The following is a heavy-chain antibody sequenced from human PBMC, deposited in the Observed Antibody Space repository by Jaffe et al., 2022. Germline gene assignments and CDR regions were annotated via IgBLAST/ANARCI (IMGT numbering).Heavy chain of an antibody. CDR2: IIPILGIA. Sequence: QVQLVQSGAEVKKPGSSVKVSCKASGGTFSSYTISWVRQAPGQGLEWMGRIIPILGIANYAQKFQGRVTITADKSTSTAYMELSSLRSEDTAVYYCARIPNADGYNSEVNDKNFDYWGQGTLVTVSS. CDR3: ARIPNADGYNSEVNDKNFDY. CDR1: GGTFSSYT. D-gene: IGHD5-12*01. J-gene: IGHJ4*02. V-gene: IGHV1-69*02.